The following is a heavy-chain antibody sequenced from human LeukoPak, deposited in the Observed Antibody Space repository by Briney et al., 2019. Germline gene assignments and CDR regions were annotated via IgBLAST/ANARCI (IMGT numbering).Heavy chain of an antibody. CDR2: IYYSGST. D-gene: IGHD2-15*01. V-gene: IGHV4-39*01. CDR1: GGSTSSSSYC. J-gene: IGHJ5*02. Sequence: PSETLSLTCTVSGGSTSSSSYCWGWIRQPPGKGLEWIGSIYYSGSTYYNPSLKSRVTISVDTSKNQFSLKLSSVTAADTAVYYCARQVPLHLGYCSGGSCYGAHWFDPWGQGTLVTVSS. CDR3: ARQVPLHLGYCSGGSCYGAHWFDP.